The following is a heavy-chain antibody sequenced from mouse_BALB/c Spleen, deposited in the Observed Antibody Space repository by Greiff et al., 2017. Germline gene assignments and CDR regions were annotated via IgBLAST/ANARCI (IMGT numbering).Heavy chain of an antibody. Sequence: QVHVKQSGAELVRPGTSVKVSCKASGYAFTNYLIEWVKQRPGQGLEWIGVINPGSGGTNYNEKFKGKATLTADKSSSTAYMQLSSLTSDDSAVYFCARTQLGLRFAYWGQGTLVTVSA. J-gene: IGHJ3*01. CDR1: GYAFTNYL. D-gene: IGHD3-1*01. V-gene: IGHV1-54*01. CDR2: INPGSGGT. CDR3: ARTQLGLRFAY.